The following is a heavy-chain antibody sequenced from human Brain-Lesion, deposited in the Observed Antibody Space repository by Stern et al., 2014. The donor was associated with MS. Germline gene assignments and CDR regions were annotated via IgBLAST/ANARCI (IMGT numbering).Heavy chain of an antibody. J-gene: IGHJ4*02. V-gene: IGHV4-39*01. CDR3: AKLWLGELPESPFDY. CDR2: IYYRGST. Sequence: VQLVESGPGLVKPSETLSLTCTVSGGSISSSSYYWGWIRQPPGKGLEWIGSIYYRGSTYYTPSLKSRVTISMDTSKNQFSLRLSSVTAADTAVYFCAKLWLGELPESPFDYWGQGTLVTVSS. CDR1: GGSISSSSYY. D-gene: IGHD3-10*01.